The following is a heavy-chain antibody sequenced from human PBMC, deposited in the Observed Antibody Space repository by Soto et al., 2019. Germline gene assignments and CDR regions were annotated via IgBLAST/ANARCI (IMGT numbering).Heavy chain of an antibody. CDR2: INHSGST. CDR3: TNQEGDSRSYNGMDV. Sequence: SETLSLTCAVYGGSFSGYYWSWIRQPPGKGLEWIGEINHSGSTNYNPSLKSRVTISVDTSKNQFSLKLSSVTAADTAVYYCTNQEGDSRSYNGMDVWGQGTTVTVAS. CDR1: GGSFSGYY. D-gene: IGHD1-26*01. V-gene: IGHV4-34*01. J-gene: IGHJ6*02.